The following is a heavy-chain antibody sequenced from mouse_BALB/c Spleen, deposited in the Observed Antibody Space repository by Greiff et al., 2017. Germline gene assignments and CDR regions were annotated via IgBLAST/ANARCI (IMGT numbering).Heavy chain of an antibody. D-gene: IGHD2-14*01. J-gene: IGHJ4*01. CDR2: FYPGSGSI. CDR1: GYTFTEYI. V-gene: IGHV1-62-2*01. Sequence: QVQLQQSGAGLVKPGASVKLSCKASGYTFTEYIIHWVKQRSGQGLEWIGWFYPGSGSIKYNEKFKDKATLTADKSSSTVYMELSRLTSEDSAVYFCARHEDGRYPYYYAMDYWGQGTSVTVSS. CDR3: ARHEDGRYPYYYAMDY.